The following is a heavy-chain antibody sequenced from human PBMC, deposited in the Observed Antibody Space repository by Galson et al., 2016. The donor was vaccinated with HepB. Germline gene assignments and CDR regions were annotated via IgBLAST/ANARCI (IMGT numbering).Heavy chain of an antibody. CDR2: IPGSGDVT. CDR3: AKDFGRIVFGSSGP. Sequence: SLRLSCAASGFIFHNAWMSWVRQSPGKGLEWVSSIPGSGDVTHYADSVKGRFTVSRDNSRNTLYLQMNSLRAEDTAIYYCAKDFGRIVFGSSGPWGPGTLVIVSS. V-gene: IGHV3-23*01. D-gene: IGHD3-22*01. J-gene: IGHJ5*02. CDR1: GFIFHNAW.